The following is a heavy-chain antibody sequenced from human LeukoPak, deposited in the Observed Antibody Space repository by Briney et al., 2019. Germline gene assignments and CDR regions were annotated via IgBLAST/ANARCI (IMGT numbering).Heavy chain of an antibody. CDR1: GGSVSSSSDY. Sequence: SETLSLTCTVSGGSVSSSSDYWDWIRQPPGKGLEWIGSIYFTGTTYHNPSLKSRVTISVDTSKNQFSLKLCSVTAADTAVYYCARSWQGFDIWGQGTMVTVSS. J-gene: IGHJ3*02. V-gene: IGHV4-39*01. CDR2: IYFTGTT. CDR3: ARSWQGFDI.